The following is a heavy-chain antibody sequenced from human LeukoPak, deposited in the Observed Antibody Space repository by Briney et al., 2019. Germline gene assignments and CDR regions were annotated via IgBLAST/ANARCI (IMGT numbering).Heavy chain of an antibody. J-gene: IGHJ4*02. CDR3: ARGFRGWYAEGFDY. Sequence: GGSLRLSCAASGFTFTNYWMSWVRQAPGKGLEWVANIKQDGGEKYYVDSVKGRFTISRDNAKNSLYLQINSLRAEDTAVYYSARGFRGWYAEGFDYWGQGTVVTVSS. V-gene: IGHV3-7*01. CDR1: GFTFTNYW. D-gene: IGHD6-19*01. CDR2: IKQDGGEK.